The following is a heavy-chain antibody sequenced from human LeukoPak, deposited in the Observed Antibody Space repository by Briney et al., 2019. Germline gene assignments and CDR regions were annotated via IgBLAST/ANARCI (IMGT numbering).Heavy chain of an antibody. CDR1: GFTFSSYA. V-gene: IGHV3-21*01. D-gene: IGHD3-22*01. CDR2: ISSRSSYI. CDR3: ARAPLDDSSGYYHFDY. J-gene: IGHJ4*02. Sequence: GGSLRLSCAASGFTFSSYAMSWVRQAPGKGLEWVSSISSRSSYIYYANSVKGRFTISRDNAKNSLYLEMNSLRAEDTAVYYCARAPLDDSSGYYHFDYWGQGTLVTVSS.